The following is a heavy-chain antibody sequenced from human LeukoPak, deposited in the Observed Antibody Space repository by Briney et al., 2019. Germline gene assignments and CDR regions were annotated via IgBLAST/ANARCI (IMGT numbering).Heavy chain of an antibody. CDR2: ISGSGGST. D-gene: IGHD4-17*01. J-gene: IGHJ6*02. CDR1: GFAFSNYA. V-gene: IGHV3-23*01. CDR3: ATGWDYGDVGHYGMDV. Sequence: GGSLRLSCAASGFAFSNYAMSWVRQAPGKGLEWVSGISGSGGSTYYADSVQGRFTISRDNSKNTLYLQMNSLRAEDTAVYYCATGWDYGDVGHYGMDVWGQGTTVTVSS.